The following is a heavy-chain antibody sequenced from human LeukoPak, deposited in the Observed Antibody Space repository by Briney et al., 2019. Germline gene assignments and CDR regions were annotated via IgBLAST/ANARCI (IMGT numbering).Heavy chain of an antibody. CDR3: ARVIVAVVGQSDHFDY. V-gene: IGHV3-7*03. CDR2: IEQDARAK. Sequence: GGSLRLSCAASGFTFSRNAMNWVRQGPGKGLEWVANIEQDARAKYYGDPVKGRFTISRDNAKNSLYLQMNTLRAEDTAVYYCARVIVAVVGQSDHFDYWGQGTLVTVSS. D-gene: IGHD6-19*01. J-gene: IGHJ4*02. CDR1: GFTFSRNA.